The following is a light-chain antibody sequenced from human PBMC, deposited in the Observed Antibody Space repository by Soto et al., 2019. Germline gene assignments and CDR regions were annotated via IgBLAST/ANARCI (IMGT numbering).Light chain of an antibody. V-gene: IGKV3-20*01. CDR2: DAS. J-gene: IGKJ1*01. CDR1: QSVSSSY. CDR3: QQYGSAPQT. Sequence: EIVLTQSPGTLSLSPGERATLSCRASQSVSSSYLAWYQQKPGQAPRLLIYDASSRATGIPDRFSGSGSGTDFTLTSSSLEPEDFAVYYCQQYGSAPQTFGQGTKVEIK.